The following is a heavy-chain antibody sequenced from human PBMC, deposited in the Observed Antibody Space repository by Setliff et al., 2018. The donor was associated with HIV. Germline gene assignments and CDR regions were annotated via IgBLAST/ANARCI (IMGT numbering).Heavy chain of an antibody. V-gene: IGHV1-69*06. CDR3: ARSGGGYYTKNINWFDP. D-gene: IGHD3-3*01. Sequence: SVKVSCKASGYTFSSHDINWVRQATGQGLEWMGWIIPIFGSANYAQKLQGRVTITADKSTSTAYMELSSLRSEDTAVYYCARSGGGYYTKNINWFDPWGQGTLVTVSS. CDR1: GYTFSSHD. J-gene: IGHJ5*02. CDR2: IIPIFGSA.